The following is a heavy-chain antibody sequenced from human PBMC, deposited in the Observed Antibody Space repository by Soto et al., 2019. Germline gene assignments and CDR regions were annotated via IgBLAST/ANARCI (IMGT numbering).Heavy chain of an antibody. Sequence: GGSLRLACAASGFTFSSYSLNWVRQAPGKGLEWVSYITSSGTTVYYADSVRGRFTISRDNAKNSLYLQMNSLRDDDTAVYYCARGSSNWAYYFDFWGQGTLVTVSS. CDR2: ITSSGTTV. CDR3: ARGSSNWAYYFDF. J-gene: IGHJ4*02. D-gene: IGHD6-13*01. CDR1: GFTFSSYS. V-gene: IGHV3-48*02.